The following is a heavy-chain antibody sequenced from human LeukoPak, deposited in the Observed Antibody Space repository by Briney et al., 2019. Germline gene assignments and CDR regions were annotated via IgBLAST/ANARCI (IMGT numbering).Heavy chain of an antibody. CDR3: ARWLEGYFDY. V-gene: IGHV3-30*03. D-gene: IGHD5-18*01. Sequence: PGGSLRLSCAASGFTFNSYGMHWVRQAPGKGLEWVAVISYDGSNKYYADSVKGRFTISRDNSKNTLYLQMNSLRAEDTAVYYCARWLEGYFDYWGQGTLVTVSS. CDR1: GFTFNSYG. CDR2: ISYDGSNK. J-gene: IGHJ4*02.